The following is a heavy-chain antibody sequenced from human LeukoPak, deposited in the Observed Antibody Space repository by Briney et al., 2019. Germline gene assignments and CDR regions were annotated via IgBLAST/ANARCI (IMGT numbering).Heavy chain of an antibody. CDR1: GGTFSSYA. V-gene: IGHV1-69*13. CDR3: ASGRYSYDSPTFFDY. CDR2: IIPILRTA. Sequence: SVKVSCTASGGTFSSYAISWVRQVPGQGLEWMGGIIPILRTAKYAQKFQDRVTITADESTSIVYMELSSLRSEDTAVFYCASGRYSYDSPTFFDYWGQGTLVTVSS. D-gene: IGHD5-18*01. J-gene: IGHJ4*02.